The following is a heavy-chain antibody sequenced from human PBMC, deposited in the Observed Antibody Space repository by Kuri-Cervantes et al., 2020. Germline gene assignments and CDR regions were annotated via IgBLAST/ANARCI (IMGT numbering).Heavy chain of an antibody. Sequence: ASVKVSCKGSGYSFTSYWIGWVRQMPGKGLEWMGISAYNGDTNYAQKLQGRVTMTTDTPTSTAYMELSRLRSDDTAVYYCARAAPYYDSSGADETDDAFDIWGQGTMVTVSS. CDR2: ISAYNGDT. J-gene: IGHJ3*02. CDR3: ARAAPYYDSSGADETDDAFDI. V-gene: IGHV1-18*04. CDR1: GYSFTSYW. D-gene: IGHD3-22*01.